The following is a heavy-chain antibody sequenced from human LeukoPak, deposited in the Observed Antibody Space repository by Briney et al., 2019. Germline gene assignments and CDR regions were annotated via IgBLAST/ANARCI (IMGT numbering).Heavy chain of an antibody. J-gene: IGHJ4*02. CDR3: ARDFDPYSGSPIGILAR. CDR1: GYTLTELS. V-gene: IGHV1-24*01. D-gene: IGHD1-26*01. CDR2: FDPEDGET. Sequence: GASVTVSCKVSGYTLTELSMHWVRQAPGKGLEWMGGFDPEDGETIYAQKFQGRVTMTEDTSTDIAYMELSSLRSEDTAVYYCARDFDPYSGSPIGILARGGQGTLVTVSS.